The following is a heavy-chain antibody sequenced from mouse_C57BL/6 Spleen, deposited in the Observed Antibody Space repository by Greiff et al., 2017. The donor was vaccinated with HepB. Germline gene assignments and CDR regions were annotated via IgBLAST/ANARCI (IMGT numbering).Heavy chain of an antibody. CDR2: IDPSDSYT. CDR1: GYTFTSYW. J-gene: IGHJ1*03. CDR3: ARGDYSNHGGYFDV. Sequence: QVQLQQPGAELVMPGASVKLSCKASGYTFTSYWMHWVKQRPGQGLEWIGEIDPSDSYTNYNQKFKGKSTLTVDKSSSTAYMQLSSLTSEDSAVYYCARGDYSNHGGYFDVWGTGTTVTVSS. V-gene: IGHV1-69*01. D-gene: IGHD2-5*01.